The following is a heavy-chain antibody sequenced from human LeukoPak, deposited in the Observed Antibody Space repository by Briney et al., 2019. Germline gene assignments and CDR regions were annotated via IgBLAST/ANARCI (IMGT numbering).Heavy chain of an antibody. J-gene: IGHJ4*02. D-gene: IGHD3-22*01. Sequence: GGSLRLSCAASGFTFSSYATSWVRQAPGKGLEWVSAISGSGGSTYYADSVKGRFTISRDNSKNTLYLQMNSLRAEDTAVYYCAKSITMIVVVKGYFDYWGQGTLVTVSS. V-gene: IGHV3-23*01. CDR1: GFTFSSYA. CDR3: AKSITMIVVVKGYFDY. CDR2: ISGSGGST.